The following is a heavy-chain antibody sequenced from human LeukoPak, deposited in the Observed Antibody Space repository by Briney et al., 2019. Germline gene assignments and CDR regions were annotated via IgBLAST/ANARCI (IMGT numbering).Heavy chain of an antibody. D-gene: IGHD6-13*01. Sequence: GGSLRLSCAASGFTFSSYWMHWVRQAPGKGLVWVSRINSDGSSTSYADSVKGRFTVSRDNAKNSLYLQMNSLRAEDTAVYYCARDRVAYSSRDLDYWGQGTLVTVSS. J-gene: IGHJ4*02. CDR3: ARDRVAYSSRDLDY. V-gene: IGHV3-74*01. CDR1: GFTFSSYW. CDR2: INSDGSST.